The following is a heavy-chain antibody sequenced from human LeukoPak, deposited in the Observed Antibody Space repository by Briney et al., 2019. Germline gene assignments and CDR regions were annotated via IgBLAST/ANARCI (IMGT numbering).Heavy chain of an antibody. CDR3: AREVVAVAAADYYYYYGMDV. Sequence: SETLSLTCTVSGGSISSSSYYWGWIRQPPGKGLEWIGSIYYSGSTYYNPSLKSRVTISVDTSKNQFSLKLSSVTAADTAVYYCAREVVAVAAADYYYYYGMDVWGQGTTVTVSS. CDR1: GGSISSSSYY. CDR2: IYYSGST. V-gene: IGHV4-39*07. D-gene: IGHD6-19*01. J-gene: IGHJ6*02.